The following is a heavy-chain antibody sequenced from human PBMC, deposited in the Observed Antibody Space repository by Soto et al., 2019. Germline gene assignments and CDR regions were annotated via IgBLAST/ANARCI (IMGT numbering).Heavy chain of an antibody. D-gene: IGHD2-15*01. CDR2: IIPILGIA. CDR1: GGTFSSYT. J-gene: IGHJ4*02. Sequence: SVKVSCKASGGTFSSYTISWVRQAPGQGLEWMGRIIPILGIANYAQKFQGRVTITADKSTSTAYMELSSLRSEDTAVYYCASEVVVVVAATTRFDYWGQGTLVTVSS. V-gene: IGHV1-69*02. CDR3: ASEVVVVVAATTRFDY.